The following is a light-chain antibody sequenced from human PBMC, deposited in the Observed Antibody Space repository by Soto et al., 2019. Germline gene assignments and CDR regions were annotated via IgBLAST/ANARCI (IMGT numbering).Light chain of an antibody. J-gene: IGLJ2*01. CDR2: DVS. CDR1: SSDVGGYNY. Sequence: QSALTQPASVSGSPGQSITISWTGTSSDVGGYNYVSWYQQHPGKAPKLMIYDVSNRPSGVSNRFSGSKSGNTASLTISGLQAEDEADYYCSSYTSSSTNVVFGGGTKLTVL. CDR3: SSYTSSSTNVV. V-gene: IGLV2-14*01.